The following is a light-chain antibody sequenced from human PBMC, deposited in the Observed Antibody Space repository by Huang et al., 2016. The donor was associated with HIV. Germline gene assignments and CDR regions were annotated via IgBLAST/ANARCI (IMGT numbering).Light chain of an antibody. J-gene: IGKJ1*01. CDR2: AAS. V-gene: IGKV1-27*01. CDR3: QKYNTAPWT. Sequence: DIRMTQSPSSLSAFVGDRITITCRASQGIGNYLDWYQQKPGKGPKLLMFAASTLQSGVPSRFSGSGSATEFALTISSLQPEDAATYYCQKYNTAPWTFGQGTKVEIK. CDR1: QGIGNY.